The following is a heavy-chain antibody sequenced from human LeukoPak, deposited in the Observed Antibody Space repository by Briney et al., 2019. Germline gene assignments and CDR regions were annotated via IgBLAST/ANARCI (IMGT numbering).Heavy chain of an antibody. CDR1: GFTFDDYA. Sequence: GGSLRLSCAASGFTFDDYAMHWVRHAPGKGLEGGSGINWNGGFITYADSVKGRFTISRDSAKNSLYLEMNSLRGEDTAFYYCAKDISPRRYYDWPTSDFDFWGQGTLVTVSS. V-gene: IGHV3-9*01. J-gene: IGHJ4*02. CDR3: AKDISPRRYYDWPTSDFDF. CDR2: INWNGGFI. D-gene: IGHD3-9*01.